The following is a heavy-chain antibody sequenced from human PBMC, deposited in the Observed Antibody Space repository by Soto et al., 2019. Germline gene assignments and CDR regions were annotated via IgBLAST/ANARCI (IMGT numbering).Heavy chain of an antibody. D-gene: IGHD3-3*01. Sequence: PSETLSLTCAVSGGSISSGGYSWSWIRQPPGKGLEWIGYIYHSGSTYYNPSLKSRVTISVDRSKNQFSLKLSSVTAADTAVYYCARSTYDFWSGGPNRFDPWGQGTLVTVSS. J-gene: IGHJ5*02. V-gene: IGHV4-30-2*01. CDR2: IYHSGST. CDR3: ARSTYDFWSGGPNRFDP. CDR1: GGSISSGGYS.